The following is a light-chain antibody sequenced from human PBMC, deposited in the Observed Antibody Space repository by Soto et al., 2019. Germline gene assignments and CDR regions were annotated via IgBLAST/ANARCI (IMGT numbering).Light chain of an antibody. Sequence: DIQMTQSPSSLSASVGDIVTITFRASQSISSYLNWYQQKPGKAPKLLIYAASSLQSGVPSRFSGSGSGTDFTLTISSLQPEDFATYYCQQSYSSLTFGGGTKVDIK. CDR3: QQSYSSLT. J-gene: IGKJ4*01. V-gene: IGKV1-39*01. CDR1: QSISSY. CDR2: AAS.